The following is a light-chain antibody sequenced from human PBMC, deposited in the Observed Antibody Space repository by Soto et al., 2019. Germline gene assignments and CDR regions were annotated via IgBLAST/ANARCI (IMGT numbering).Light chain of an antibody. V-gene: IGLV2-14*01. Sequence: QSALTQPASVSGSPGQSITISCTGTSSDVGGYNYVSWYQQHPGKAPKLMIYEVSNRPSGVSNRFSGSKSGNTASLTISGLQAEDEADYYCSSYTSSSTLEVVVGGGTKLTVL. CDR2: EVS. CDR1: SSDVGGYNY. J-gene: IGLJ2*01. CDR3: SSYTSSSTLEVV.